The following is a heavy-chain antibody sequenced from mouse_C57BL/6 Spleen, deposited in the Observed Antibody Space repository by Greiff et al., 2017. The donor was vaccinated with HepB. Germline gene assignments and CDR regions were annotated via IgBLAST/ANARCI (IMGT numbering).Heavy chain of an antibody. CDR2: ISDGGSYT. CDR3: ARDLYSNLAY. V-gene: IGHV5-4*01. J-gene: IGHJ3*01. D-gene: IGHD2-5*01. Sequence: EVQRVESGGGLVKPGGSLKLSCAASGFTFSSYAMSWVRQTPEKRLEWVATISDGGSYTYYPDNVKGRFTISRDNAKNNRYLQMSHLKSEDTAMYYCARDLYSNLAYWGQGTLVTVSA. CDR1: GFTFSSYA.